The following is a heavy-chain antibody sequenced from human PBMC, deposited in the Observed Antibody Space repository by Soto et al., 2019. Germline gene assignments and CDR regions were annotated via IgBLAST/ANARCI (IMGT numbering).Heavy chain of an antibody. J-gene: IGHJ4*02. CDR1: GFTFSSYA. CDR3: ARAYIVGASNFDY. Sequence: QVPLVESGGGVVQPGRSLRLSCAASGFTFSSYAMHWVRQAPGKGLEWVAVISYDGSNKYYADSVKGRFTISRDNSKNTLYLQMNSLRAEDTAVYYCARAYIVGASNFDYWGQGTLVTVSS. CDR2: ISYDGSNK. D-gene: IGHD1-26*01. V-gene: IGHV3-30-3*01.